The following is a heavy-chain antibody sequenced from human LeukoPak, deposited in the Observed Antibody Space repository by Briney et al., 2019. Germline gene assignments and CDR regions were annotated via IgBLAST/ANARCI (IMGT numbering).Heavy chain of an antibody. V-gene: IGHV4-59*01. CDR1: GGSFSGYY. CDR2: IYYSGST. J-gene: IGHJ6*02. Sequence: SETLSLTCAVYGGSFSGYYWSWIRQPPGKGLEWIGYIYYSGSTNYNPSLKSRVTISVDTSKNQFSLKLSSVTAADTAVYYCARERSSSWYYGMDVWGQGTTVTVSS. D-gene: IGHD6-13*01. CDR3: ARERSSSWYYGMDV.